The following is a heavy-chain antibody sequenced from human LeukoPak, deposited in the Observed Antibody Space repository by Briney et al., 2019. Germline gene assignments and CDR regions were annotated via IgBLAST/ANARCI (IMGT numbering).Heavy chain of an antibody. CDR1: GFTFSSYG. Sequence: GGSLRLSCAASGFTFSSYGMHWVRQAPGKGLEWVAVIWYDGSNKYYADSVKGRFTISRDNSKNTLYLQMNSLRAEDTAVYYCARDSTMVRGVIGPFDYWGQGTVVTVSS. CDR2: IWYDGSNK. CDR3: ARDSTMVRGVIGPFDY. J-gene: IGHJ4*02. V-gene: IGHV3-33*01. D-gene: IGHD3-10*01.